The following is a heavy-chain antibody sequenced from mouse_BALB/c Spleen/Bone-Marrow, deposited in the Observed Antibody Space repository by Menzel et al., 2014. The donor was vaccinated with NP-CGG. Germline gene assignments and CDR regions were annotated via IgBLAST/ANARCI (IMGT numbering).Heavy chain of an antibody. V-gene: IGHV1-18*01. CDR1: GYTFTEYT. CDR3: AALYGIVFDY. D-gene: IGHD2-1*01. J-gene: IGHJ2*01. Sequence: VQLKQSGPELVKPGASVKISCKASGYTFTEYTMHWVKQSHGKSLEWIGGIHPNNGGSSYNQKFKGKATLTVDKSSSTAYMELRNLTFEDSAVYYCAALYGIVFDYWGQGTTLTVSS. CDR2: IHPNNGGS.